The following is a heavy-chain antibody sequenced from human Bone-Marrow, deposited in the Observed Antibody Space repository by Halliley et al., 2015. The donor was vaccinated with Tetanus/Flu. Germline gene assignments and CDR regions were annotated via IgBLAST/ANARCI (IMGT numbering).Heavy chain of an antibody. CDR3: AKDRGDNWNYGYSDY. CDR1: GFTVSSNY. D-gene: IGHD1-7*01. CDR2: IYSDGST. Sequence: SLRLSCVASGFTVSSNYMTWVRQAPGKGLEWVSVIYSDGSTYYAESVKGRFTISRDISENTVYLQMNSLRADDTAIYYCAKDRGDNWNYGYSDYWGQGNLVTVSS. J-gene: IGHJ4*02. V-gene: IGHV3-53*01.